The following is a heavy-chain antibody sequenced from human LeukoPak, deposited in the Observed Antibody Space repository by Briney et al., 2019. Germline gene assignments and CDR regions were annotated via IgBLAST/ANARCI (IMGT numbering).Heavy chain of an antibody. J-gene: IGHJ4*02. CDR2: INPNSGGT. CDR3: ARYPSPPLYSGYFDY. Sequence: ASVKVSCKASGYTFTGYYMHWVRQAPGQGLEWMGRINPNSGGTNYAQKFQGRVTMTRDTSISTAYMELSRLRSDDTAVYYCARYPSPPLYSGYFDYWGQGTLVTVSS. D-gene: IGHD1-26*01. CDR1: GYTFTGYY. V-gene: IGHV1-2*06.